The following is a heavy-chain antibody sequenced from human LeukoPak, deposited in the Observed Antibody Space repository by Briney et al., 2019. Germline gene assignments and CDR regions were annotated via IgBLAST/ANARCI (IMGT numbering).Heavy chain of an antibody. CDR2: LSGSGGNT. D-gene: IGHD5-12*01. V-gene: IGHV3-23*01. Sequence: GGSLRLSCAASGFTFSTYAMSWVRQAPGKGLEWVSGLSGSGGNTYYADSVKGRFTISRDNSKNTLFLQLNSLRAEDTAVYYCAKDPYRASSGLVDYWGQGTLVTVSS. J-gene: IGHJ4*02. CDR3: AKDPYRASSGLVDY. CDR1: GFTFSTYA.